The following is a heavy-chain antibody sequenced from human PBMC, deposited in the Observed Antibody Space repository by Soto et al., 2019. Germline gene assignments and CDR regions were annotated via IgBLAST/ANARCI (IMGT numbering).Heavy chain of an antibody. CDR1: GYSFTGYY. CDR2: INPDSGAT. V-gene: IGHV1-2*02. D-gene: IGHD2-8*02. Sequence: ASVKVSCKASGYSFTGYYIHWVRQAPGQGLEWMGWINPDSGATNYAQNFQGRVTLTSDTSISTASMDLTSLTSDDTAVYYCARGDYGTGGYPFPYFDYWGQGTLVTVSS. CDR3: ARGDYGTGGYPFPYFDY. J-gene: IGHJ4*02.